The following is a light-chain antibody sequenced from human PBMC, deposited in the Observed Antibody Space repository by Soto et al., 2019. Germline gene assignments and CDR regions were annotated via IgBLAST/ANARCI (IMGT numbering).Light chain of an antibody. CDR2: EVS. CDR3: SSYAGGNVV. Sequence: QSALTQPPSASGSPGQSVTISCTGTSSDVGGYNYVSWYQQHPGKAPKLMIYEVSKRPSGVPDRFSGSTSGNTASLTVSGLQAEDEADYYCSSYAGGNVVFGGGTQLTVL. J-gene: IGLJ2*01. V-gene: IGLV2-8*01. CDR1: SSDVGGYNY.